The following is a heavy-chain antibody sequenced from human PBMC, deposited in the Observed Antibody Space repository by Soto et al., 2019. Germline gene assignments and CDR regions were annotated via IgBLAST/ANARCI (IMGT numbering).Heavy chain of an antibody. J-gene: IGHJ4*02. CDR2: IYHSGST. Sequence: TLSLTCAVSGGSISSGGYSWSWIRQPPGKGLEWIGYIYHSGSTYYNPSLKSRVTISVDRSKNQFSLKLSSVTAADTAVYYCARVDGGYNFDYWGQGTLVTVSS. V-gene: IGHV4-30-2*01. CDR3: ARVDGGYNFDY. CDR1: GGSISSGGYS. D-gene: IGHD4-17*01.